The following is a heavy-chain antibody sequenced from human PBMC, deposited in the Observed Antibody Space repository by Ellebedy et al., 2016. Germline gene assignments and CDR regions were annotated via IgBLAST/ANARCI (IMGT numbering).Heavy chain of an antibody. D-gene: IGHD6-13*01. CDR1: GFIFNIYG. V-gene: IGHV3-30*18. CDR3: AKDAASSSGWSPPQYYFDS. Sequence: GESLKISXRASGFIFNIYGMHWVRQAPGKGLEWVAVISDDANTKYYADSVQGRFTISRDNSNDTLYLIMNSLKPDDTAVYYCAKDAASSSGWSPPQYYFDSWGQGTLVTVSS. CDR2: ISDDANTK. J-gene: IGHJ4*02.